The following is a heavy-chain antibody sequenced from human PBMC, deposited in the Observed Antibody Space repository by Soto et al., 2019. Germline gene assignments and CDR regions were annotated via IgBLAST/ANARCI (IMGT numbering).Heavy chain of an antibody. D-gene: IGHD3-3*01. CDR3: ARGDGYDKRGYYPPH. CDR2: LSYDGTKT. J-gene: IGHJ1*01. Sequence: QVQVMASGGGVVQPGRSLRLSCTASGFTFSTFAMYWVHQAPGKGLECTAILSYDGTKTIYSDSVRGRFTISRDNSRSSVYLKITSLRVADTAVYYCARGDGYDKRGYYPPHWGQGTLVTVSS. CDR1: GFTFSTFA. V-gene: IGHV3-30-3*01.